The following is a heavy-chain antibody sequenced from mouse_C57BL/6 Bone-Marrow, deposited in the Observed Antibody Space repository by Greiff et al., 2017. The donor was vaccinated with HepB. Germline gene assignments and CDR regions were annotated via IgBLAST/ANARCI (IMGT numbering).Heavy chain of an antibody. Sequence: SGGGLVQPGGSLKLSCAASGFTFSDYYMYWVRQTPEKRLEWVAYISNGGGSTYYPDTVKGRFTISRDNAKNTLYLQMSRLKSEDTAMYYCARPPYDGYYLYAMDYWGQGTSVTVSS. D-gene: IGHD2-3*01. CDR1: GFTFSDYY. V-gene: IGHV5-12*01. CDR2: ISNGGGST. CDR3: ARPPYDGYYLYAMDY. J-gene: IGHJ4*01.